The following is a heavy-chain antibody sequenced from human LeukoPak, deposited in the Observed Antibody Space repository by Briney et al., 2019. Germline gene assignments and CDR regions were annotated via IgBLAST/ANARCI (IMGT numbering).Heavy chain of an antibody. J-gene: IGHJ4*02. Sequence: GASVKVSCKTSGYTFTSYYIHWVRQAPGQGLEWMGIIYPGGGSTNYAQKFLGRLTMTRDMSTSTVYMELSSLRSEDTAFYYCARDNDFDYWGQGTLVTVSS. V-gene: IGHV1-46*01. CDR2: IYPGGGST. CDR1: GYTFTSYY. D-gene: IGHD2-8*01. CDR3: ARDNDFDY.